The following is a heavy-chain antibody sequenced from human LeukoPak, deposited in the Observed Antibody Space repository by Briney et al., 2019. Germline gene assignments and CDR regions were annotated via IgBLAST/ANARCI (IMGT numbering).Heavy chain of an antibody. CDR2: IIPIFGTA. D-gene: IGHD3-10*01. V-gene: IGHV1-69*13. CDR3: AREASGGMDV. J-gene: IGHJ6*02. CDR1: GGTFSSYA. Sequence: ASVKVSCKASGGTFSSYAISWVRQAPGQGLEWMGGIIPIFGTANYAQKFQGRVTITADESTSTAYMELSSLRSVDTAVYYCAREASGGMDVWGQGTTVTVSS.